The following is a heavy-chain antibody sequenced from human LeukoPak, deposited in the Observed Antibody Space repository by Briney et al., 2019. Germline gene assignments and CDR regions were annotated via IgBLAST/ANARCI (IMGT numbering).Heavy chain of an antibody. CDR3: ARGGYSSSWYGPRGMDV. D-gene: IGHD6-13*01. J-gene: IGHJ6*02. CDR2: MNPNNGNT. CDR1: GYTFTSYD. V-gene: IGHV1-8*01. Sequence: ASVKVSCKASGYTFTSYDINWVRQATGQGLEWMGWMNPNNGNTGYAQKFQGRATMTRNTSISTAHMELSSLRSEDTAVYYCARGGYSSSWYGPRGMDVWGQGATVTVSS.